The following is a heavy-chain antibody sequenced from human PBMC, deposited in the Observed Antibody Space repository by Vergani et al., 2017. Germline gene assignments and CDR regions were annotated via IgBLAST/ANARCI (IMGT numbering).Heavy chain of an antibody. V-gene: IGHV4-39*07. CDR2: INHSGST. D-gene: IGHD2-2*01. Sequence: QLQLQESGPGLVKPSETLSLTCTVSGGSISSSSYYWGWIRQPPGKGLEWIGEINHSGSTNYNPSLKSRVTISVDTSKNQFSLKLSSVTAADTAVYYCARITRSTRDFDWYFDLWGRGTLVTVSS. J-gene: IGHJ2*01. CDR3: ARITRSTRDFDWYFDL. CDR1: GGSISSSSYY.